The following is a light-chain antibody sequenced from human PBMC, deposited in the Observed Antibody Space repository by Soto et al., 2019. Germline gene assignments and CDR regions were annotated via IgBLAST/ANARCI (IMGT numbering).Light chain of an antibody. CDR2: AAT. CDR1: QSISSW. J-gene: IGKJ1*01. V-gene: IGKV1-5*01. Sequence: DIQMTQSPSTLSASVGDRVTITCRASQSISSWLAWYQQKPGKAPKLLIFAATSLHSGVPSRFSGSGSGTEYSLPISSLQPDDFATYYCQQSNAYSWTFGQGTKVEIK. CDR3: QQSNAYSWT.